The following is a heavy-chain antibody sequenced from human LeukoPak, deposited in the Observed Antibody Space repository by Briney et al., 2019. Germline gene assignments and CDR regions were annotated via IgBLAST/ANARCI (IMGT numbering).Heavy chain of an antibody. CDR3: AAEYNWNYYYGMDV. V-gene: IGHV1-58*02. J-gene: IGHJ6*04. D-gene: IGHD1-20*01. CDR2: IVVGSGNT. CDR1: GFTFTSSA. Sequence: SVKVFCRASGFTFTSSAMQWVRQARGQRLVWIGWIVVGSGNTNYAQKFQERVTITRDMSTSTAYMELSSLRSEDTAVYYCAAEYNWNYYYGMDVWGEGSTVTVSS.